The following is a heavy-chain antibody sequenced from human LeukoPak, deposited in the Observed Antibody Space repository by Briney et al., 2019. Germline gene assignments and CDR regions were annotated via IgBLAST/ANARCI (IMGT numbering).Heavy chain of an antibody. D-gene: IGHD2-15*01. V-gene: IGHV4-39*07. CDR1: GGSISSSSYY. CDR3: AREAYCSGGSCYPKLFDP. CDR2: IYYSGST. Sequence: SETLSLTCTVSGGSISSSSYYWGWIRQPPGKGLEWIGSIYYSGSTYYNPSLKSRVTISVDTSKNQFSLKLSSVTAAETAVYYCAREAYCSGGSCYPKLFDPWGQGTLVTVSS. J-gene: IGHJ5*02.